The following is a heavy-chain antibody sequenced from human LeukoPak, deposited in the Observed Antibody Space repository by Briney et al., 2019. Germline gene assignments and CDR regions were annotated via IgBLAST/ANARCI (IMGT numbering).Heavy chain of an antibody. CDR2: INSDGSST. D-gene: IGHD6-13*01. Sequence: GGSLRLSCAASGFTFSSYWMHWVRQAPGKGLVWVSRINSDGSSTNYADSVKGRFTISRDNAKNTLYLQMNSLRAEDTAVYYCARGARYSSSWYLDYGDYPFDYWGQGTLVTVSS. CDR3: ARGARYSSSWYLDYGDYPFDY. CDR1: GFTFSSYW. V-gene: IGHV3-74*01. J-gene: IGHJ4*02.